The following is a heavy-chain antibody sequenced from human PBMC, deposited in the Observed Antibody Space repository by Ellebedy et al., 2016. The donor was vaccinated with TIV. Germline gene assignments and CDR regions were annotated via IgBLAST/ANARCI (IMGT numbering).Heavy chain of an antibody. V-gene: IGHV4-59*08. CDR2: IYYSGST. Sequence: MPSETLSLTCTVSGGSISSYYWSWIRQPPGKGLEWIGYIYYSGSTNYNPSLKSRLTISVDTSKNQFSLKLSSVTAADTAVYYCARQENWFDPWGQGTLVTVSS. J-gene: IGHJ5*02. CDR3: ARQENWFDP. CDR1: GGSISSYY.